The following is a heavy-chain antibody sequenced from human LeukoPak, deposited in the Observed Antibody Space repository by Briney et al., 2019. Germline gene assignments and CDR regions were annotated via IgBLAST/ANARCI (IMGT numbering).Heavy chain of an antibody. V-gene: IGHV3-53*01. CDR1: GFTVSSNY. CDR2: IYSGGST. Sequence: GGSLRLSCAASGFTVSSNYMSWVRQAPGKGLEWVSVIYSGGSTYYADSVKGRFTISRDNSKNTLYLQMSSLRAEDTALYYCARDPGSINGMDVWGQGTTVTVSS. CDR3: ARDPGSINGMDV. J-gene: IGHJ6*02. D-gene: IGHD2/OR15-2a*01.